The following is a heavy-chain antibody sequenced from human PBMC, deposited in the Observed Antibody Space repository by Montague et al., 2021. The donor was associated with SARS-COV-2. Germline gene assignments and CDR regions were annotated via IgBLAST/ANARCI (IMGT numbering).Heavy chain of an antibody. CDR1: GDSVSSNIAA. CDR3: AIDLYWAFDA. D-gene: IGHD2-8*02. V-gene: IGHV6-1*01. Sequence: CAISGDSVSSNIAAWNWIRQSPSRGLEWLGRTKYTSTRYETYAVSVQSRITITAVTSKNQFSLHLNSVTPEDTAVYYCAIDLYWAFDAWGLGTTVTVSA. CDR2: TKYTSTRYE. J-gene: IGHJ3*01.